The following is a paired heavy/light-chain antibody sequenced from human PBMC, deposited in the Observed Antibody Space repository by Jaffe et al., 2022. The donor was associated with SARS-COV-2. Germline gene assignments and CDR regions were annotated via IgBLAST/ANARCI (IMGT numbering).Heavy chain of an antibody. D-gene: IGHD3-10*01. CDR2: TYYTSRWYN. V-gene: IGHV6-1*01. J-gene: IGHJ3*02. Sequence: QVQLQQSGPGLVKPSQTLSLTCVISGDSVSSNSAAWYWIRQSPSRGLEWLGRTYYTSRWYNDYAVSVKSRINISPDTSKNQFSLQLSSVTPEDTAVYYCARKEALVRGISSFDIWGQGTKVIVSS. CDR3: ARKEALVRGISSFDI. CDR1: GDSVSSNSAA.
Light chain of an antibody. J-gene: IGKJ5*01. V-gene: IGKV1-39*01. CDR3: QQSYDTPRVT. CDR1: QSISNF. CDR2: AAT. Sequence: DIQMTQSPSSLSASVGDRVTITCRASQSISNFLNWYQQKPGKAPKLLIYAATRLQSGVPSRFSGSGSGTDFTLTISSLQPEDSASYYCQQSYDTPRVTFGQGTRLEIQ.